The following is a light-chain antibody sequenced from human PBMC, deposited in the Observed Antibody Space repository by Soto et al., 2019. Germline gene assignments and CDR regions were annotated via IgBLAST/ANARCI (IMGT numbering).Light chain of an antibody. CDR3: QQYGSSPPVL. J-gene: IGKJ3*01. CDR2: ADS. Sequence: EIVLTQSPATLSLSPGETATLSCRASQSVSGYIGWYQQKPGQAPRLLIYADSNRATGIPARFSGSGSGTDFTLTISRLEPEDFAVYYCQQYGSSPPVLFGPGTKVDIK. V-gene: IGKV3-20*01. CDR1: QSVSGY.